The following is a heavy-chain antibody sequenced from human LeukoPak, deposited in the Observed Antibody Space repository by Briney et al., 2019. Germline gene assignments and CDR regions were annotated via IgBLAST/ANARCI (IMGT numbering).Heavy chain of an antibody. J-gene: IGHJ6*02. Sequence: SGPTLVNPTGILTLTFTFSGFSRSTSGMCVSWIRQPPGKALEWLALIDWDDDKYYSTSLKTRLTISKDTSKNQVVLTMTNMDPVYTATYLCARYTSSHGAGYGMDVWGQGTTVTVSS. D-gene: IGHD4-17*01. CDR1: GFSRSTSGMC. V-gene: IGHV2-70*01. CDR2: IDWDDDK. CDR3: ARYTSSHGAGYGMDV.